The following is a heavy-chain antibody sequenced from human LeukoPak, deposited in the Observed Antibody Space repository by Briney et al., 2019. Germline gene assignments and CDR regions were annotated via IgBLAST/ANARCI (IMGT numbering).Heavy chain of an antibody. CDR3: ARSSDDFWTGLDY. V-gene: IGHV3-30-3*01. CDR2: ISYDGSNK. J-gene: IGHJ4*02. Sequence: GGSLRLSCAASGFTFSSYAMHWVRQAPCKGLEWVEVISYDGSNKYYADSVKGRFTISRDNSKNTLYLQMNSLRAEDTAVYYCARSSDDFWTGLDYWGQGTLVSVSS. CDR1: GFTFSSYA. D-gene: IGHD3/OR15-3a*01.